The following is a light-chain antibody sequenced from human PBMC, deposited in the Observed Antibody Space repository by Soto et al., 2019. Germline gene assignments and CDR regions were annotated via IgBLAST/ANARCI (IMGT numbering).Light chain of an antibody. Sequence: ERVISQSASTLSVSPGERATLSCRASQSVSSNLAWYQQKPGQAPRLLIYGASTRATGIPARFSGSGSGTEFNLTISSLQSEDFAVYYCQQYNNWPPTFGQGTKVDIK. V-gene: IGKV3-15*01. CDR1: QSVSSN. CDR3: QQYNNWPPT. J-gene: IGKJ1*01. CDR2: GAS.